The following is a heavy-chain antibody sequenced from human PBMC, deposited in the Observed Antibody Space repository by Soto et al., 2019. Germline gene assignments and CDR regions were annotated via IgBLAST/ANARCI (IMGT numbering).Heavy chain of an antibody. CDR3: GRDMRALIPFPWDH. Sequence: QVQLVQSGPEVKKPGASVKVSCEASGYTFRNYGITWVRQAPGQGLEYMGWISPYNGNTLYAQNFQGRLTMTTDTSTRTIYMELTSLRSGDTAVYFCGRDMRALIPFPWDHWGQGTLVTVSS. CDR1: GYTFRNYG. J-gene: IGHJ4*02. V-gene: IGHV1-18*01. D-gene: IGHD3-16*01. CDR2: ISPYNGNT.